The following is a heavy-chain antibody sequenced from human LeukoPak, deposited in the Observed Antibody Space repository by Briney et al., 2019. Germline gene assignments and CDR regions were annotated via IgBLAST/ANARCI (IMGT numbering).Heavy chain of an antibody. Sequence: PGGSLRLSCEASGFTFSRYWMYWVRQAPGQGLEWVSRIKSDGTFISYAESVRGRITISTANAKNTMFLKMKSLRVDDTAIYYCARDAEDSSGWTFDYGGQGTLVTVSS. V-gene: IGHV3-74*01. CDR3: ARDAEDSSGWTFDY. J-gene: IGHJ4*02. D-gene: IGHD6-19*01. CDR1: GFTFSRYW. CDR2: IKSDGTFI.